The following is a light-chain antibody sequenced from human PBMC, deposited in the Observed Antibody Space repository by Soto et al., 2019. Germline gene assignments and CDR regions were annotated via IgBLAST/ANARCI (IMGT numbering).Light chain of an antibody. Sequence: LLTQSPGTLVLSPGDSATLSCRDSQSVNKAYLVWYQVKTGQAPRRLIYGESSRATGIPDRFSGRGFGTDLNLTISRLEPEDFAVYYCQHSGDFRWTCGQGTKVDIK. CDR3: QHSGDFRWT. CDR1: QSVNKAY. V-gene: IGKV3-20*01. CDR2: GES. J-gene: IGKJ1*01.